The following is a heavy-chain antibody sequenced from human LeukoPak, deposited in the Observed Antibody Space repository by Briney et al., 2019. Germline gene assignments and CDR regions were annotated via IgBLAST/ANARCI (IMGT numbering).Heavy chain of an antibody. V-gene: IGHV5-51*01. CDR2: IYPGDSDT. CDR1: GYSFTSYW. CDR3: ARRSTRIQLWPPRLSFGYNFDY. Sequence: GESLKISCKGSGYSFTSYWIGWVRQMPGKGLEWMGIIYPGDSDTRYSPSFQGQVTISADKSISTAYLQWSSLKASDTAMYYCARRSTRIQLWPPRLSFGYNFDYWGQGTLVTVSS. D-gene: IGHD5-18*01. J-gene: IGHJ4*02.